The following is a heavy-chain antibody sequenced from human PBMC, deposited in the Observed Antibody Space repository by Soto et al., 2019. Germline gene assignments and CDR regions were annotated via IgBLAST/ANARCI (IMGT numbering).Heavy chain of an antibody. Sequence: GGSLRLSCEATGFTFSSHEMNWIRQTPGKRLEWIAKISGSGSTINYADSVKGRFTISRDNVQRTLHLQMDSLRVEDTGVYYCARGGVYWGRGTLVTVSS. CDR2: ISGSGSTI. D-gene: IGHD2-8*01. CDR3: ARGGVY. J-gene: IGHJ1*01. V-gene: IGHV3-48*03. CDR1: GFTFSSHE.